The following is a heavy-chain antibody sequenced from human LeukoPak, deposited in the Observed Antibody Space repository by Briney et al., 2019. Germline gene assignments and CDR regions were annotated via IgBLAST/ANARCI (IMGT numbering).Heavy chain of an antibody. Sequence: ASVKASCKASGYTFTGYYMHWVRQAPGQGLEWMGWINPNSGGTNYAQKFQGRVTMTRDTSISTAYMELSRLRSDDTAVYYCARGGYPTIYYFDYWGQGTLVTVSS. J-gene: IGHJ4*02. CDR1: GYTFTGYY. V-gene: IGHV1-2*02. CDR2: INPNSGGT. D-gene: IGHD1-1*01. CDR3: ARGGYPTIYYFDY.